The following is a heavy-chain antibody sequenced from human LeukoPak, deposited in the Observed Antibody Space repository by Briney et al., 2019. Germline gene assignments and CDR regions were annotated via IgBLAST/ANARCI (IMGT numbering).Heavy chain of an antibody. V-gene: IGHV1-69*13. CDR2: IIPIFGTA. Sequence: SVKVSCKASGGTFSSYAISWVRQAPGQGLEWMGGIIPIFGTANYAQKFQGRVTITADESTSTAYMELSSLRSEDTAVYYCARDANQIVVVPAAIRGLVYYYYGMDVWGQGTTVTVSS. J-gene: IGHJ6*02. CDR3: ARDANQIVVVPAAIRGLVYYYYGMDV. D-gene: IGHD2-2*02. CDR1: GGTFSSYA.